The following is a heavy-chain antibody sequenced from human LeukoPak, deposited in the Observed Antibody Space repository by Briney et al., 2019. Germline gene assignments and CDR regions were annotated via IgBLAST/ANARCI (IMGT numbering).Heavy chain of an antibody. CDR2: ISAYNGNT. CDR3: AREGYSSSSRSKFDY. D-gene: IGHD6-13*01. CDR1: GYTFTSYG. V-gene: IGHV1-18*01. Sequence: ASVKVSCKASGYTFTSYGISWVRQAPGQGLEWMGWISAYNGNTNYAQKLQGRVTMTTDTSTSTAYMELRSLRSDDTAVYYWAREGYSSSSRSKFDYWGQGTLVTVSS. J-gene: IGHJ4*02.